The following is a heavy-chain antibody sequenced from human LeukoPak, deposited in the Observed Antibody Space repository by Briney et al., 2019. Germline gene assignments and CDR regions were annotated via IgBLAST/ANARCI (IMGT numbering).Heavy chain of an antibody. CDR2: IRYDGSNK. V-gene: IGHV3-30*02. Sequence: PGGSLGLSCAASGFTFSSYGMHWVRQAPGKGLEWVAFIRYDGSNKYYAYSVKGRFTISRDNSKNTLYLQMNSLRAEDTAVYYCAKATRAPVLEWYPKLNYYYYYMDVWGKGTTVTVSS. D-gene: IGHD3-3*01. CDR3: AKATRAPVLEWYPKLNYYYYYMDV. CDR1: GFTFSSYG. J-gene: IGHJ6*03.